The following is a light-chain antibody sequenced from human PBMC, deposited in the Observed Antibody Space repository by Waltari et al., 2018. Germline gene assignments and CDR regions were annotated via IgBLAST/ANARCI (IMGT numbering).Light chain of an antibody. CDR1: SPDLGSSNV. CDR3: CSFAGNSYV. V-gene: IGLV2-23*02. Sequence: QSALTQPASMSGSPGQSIPISCPGTSPDLGSSNVVSWYQHHPGKAPNRIIYEVRKRPSGISDRFSGSMSGSTASLTISRLQAEDEAEYYCCSFAGNSYVFGTGTKVTVL. CDR2: EVR. J-gene: IGLJ1*01.